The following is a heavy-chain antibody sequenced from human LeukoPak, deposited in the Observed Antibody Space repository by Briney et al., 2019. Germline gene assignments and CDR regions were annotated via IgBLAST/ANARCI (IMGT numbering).Heavy chain of an antibody. CDR2: INHSGST. CDR1: GGSFSGYY. CDR3: ARAAIGYCSSTSCYRAYYYYGMDV. D-gene: IGHD2-2*03. Sequence: SETLSLTCAVYGGSFSGYYWSWIRQPPGKGREWIVEINHSGSTNYNPSLKSRVTISVDTSKNQFSLKLSSVTAADTAVYYCARAAIGYCSSTSCYRAYYYYGMDVWGQGTTVTVSS. V-gene: IGHV4-34*01. J-gene: IGHJ6*02.